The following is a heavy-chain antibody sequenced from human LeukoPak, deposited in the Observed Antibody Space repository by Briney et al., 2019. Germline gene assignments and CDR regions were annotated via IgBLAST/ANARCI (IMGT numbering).Heavy chain of an antibody. CDR2: IYYSGST. Sequence: SETLSLTCTVSGGSISSGGYYWSWIRQHPGKGLEWFGYIYYSGSTYYNPSLKSRVTISVDTPKNQFSLKLSSVTAADTAVYYCARGNYDSSGYYYAHAFDIWGQGTMVTVSS. CDR3: ARGNYDSSGYYYAHAFDI. CDR1: GGSISSGGYY. D-gene: IGHD3-22*01. J-gene: IGHJ3*02. V-gene: IGHV4-31*03.